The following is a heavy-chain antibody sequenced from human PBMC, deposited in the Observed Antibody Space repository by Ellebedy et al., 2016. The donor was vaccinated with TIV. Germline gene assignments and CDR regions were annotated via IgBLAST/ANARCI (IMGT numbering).Heavy chain of an antibody. Sequence: PGGSLRLSCAASGFTFSDYGISWVRQPPGKGLEWVSAISTTANTHYADSVKGRFTISRDNSKNTLYLHLNSLRAEDTALYYWAIQLWQPDYWGQGTLVTVSS. CDR1: GFTFSDYG. CDR3: AIQLWQPDY. D-gene: IGHD1-1*01. V-gene: IGHV3-23*01. J-gene: IGHJ4*02. CDR2: ISTTANT.